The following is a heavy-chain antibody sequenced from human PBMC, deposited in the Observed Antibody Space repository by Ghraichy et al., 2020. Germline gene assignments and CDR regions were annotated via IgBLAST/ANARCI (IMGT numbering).Heavy chain of an antibody. V-gene: IGHV3-7*01. J-gene: IGHJ4*02. CDR3: ARERIIENKSVFDY. CDR2: IKRDGSDK. Sequence: GALRLSCAASGFTFESHWMTWVRQAPGKGLEWVANIKRDGSDKNYVDSVRGRFTISRDNAKNSLSLQMNSLRAEDTAVYFCARERIIENKSVFDYWGQGTLVTVSS. CDR1: GFTFESHW. D-gene: IGHD1-14*01.